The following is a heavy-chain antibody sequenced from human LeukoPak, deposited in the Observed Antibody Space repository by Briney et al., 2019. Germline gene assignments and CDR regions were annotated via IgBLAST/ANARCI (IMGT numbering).Heavy chain of an antibody. CDR3: ARGTIFGAADY. CDR1: GGSISSGSYY. J-gene: IGHJ4*02. V-gene: IGHV4-61*02. CDR2: IYTSGST. D-gene: IGHD3-3*01. Sequence: SETLSLTCTVSGGSISSGSYYWSWIRQPAGKGLEWIGRIYTSGSTNYNPSLKSRVTISVDTSKNQFSLKLSSVTAADTAVYYCARGTIFGAADYWGQGTLVTVSS.